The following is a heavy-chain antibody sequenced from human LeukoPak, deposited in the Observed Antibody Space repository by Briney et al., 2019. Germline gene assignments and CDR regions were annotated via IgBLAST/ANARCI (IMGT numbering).Heavy chain of an antibody. V-gene: IGHV4-34*01. D-gene: IGHD5-24*01. CDR1: GFTFSDYS. Sequence: GSLRLSCAASGFTFSDYSMNWVRQPPGKGLEWIGEINHSGSTNYNPSLKSRVTISVDTSKNQFSLKLSSVTAADTAVYYCAREETDGYKNWGQGTLVTVSS. J-gene: IGHJ4*02. CDR3: AREETDGYKN. CDR2: INHSGST.